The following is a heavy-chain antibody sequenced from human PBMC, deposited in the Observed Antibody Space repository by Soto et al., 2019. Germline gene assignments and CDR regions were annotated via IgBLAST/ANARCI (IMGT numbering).Heavy chain of an antibody. CDR2: ISYDGSNK. CDR1: GFTFSSYA. CDR3: SRDQDVEMATITAGFGPDY. J-gene: IGHJ4*02. V-gene: IGHV3-30-3*01. D-gene: IGHD5-12*01. Sequence: QVQLVESGGGVVQPGRSLRLSCAASGFTFSSYAMHWVRQAPGKGLEWVAVISYDGSNKYYADSVKGRFTISRDNSKNTLYLQMNSLRAEDTAVYYCSRDQDVEMATITAGFGPDYWGQGTLVTVSS.